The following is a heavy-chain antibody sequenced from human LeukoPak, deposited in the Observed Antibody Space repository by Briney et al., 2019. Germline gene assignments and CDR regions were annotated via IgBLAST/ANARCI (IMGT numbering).Heavy chain of an antibody. V-gene: IGHV4-59*12. CDR3: AKSNGYGLVDI. CDR2: VDHTGST. J-gene: IGHJ3*02. Sequence: SETLSLTCTVSDDSITMYYWTWIRQPPGKGLEWIGYVDHTGSTKFNPSLNGRVSISRDTSRNQFSLKLNSVTAADTAVYYCAKSNGYGLVDIWGQGTMVTVSS. CDR1: DDSITMYY. D-gene: IGHD3-10*01.